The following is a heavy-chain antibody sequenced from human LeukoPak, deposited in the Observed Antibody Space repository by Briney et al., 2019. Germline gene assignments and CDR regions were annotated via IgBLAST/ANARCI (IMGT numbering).Heavy chain of an antibody. Sequence: GGSLRLSCAASGFTFSSYAMSWVRQAPGKGVEWVSAISGSGGSTYYADSMKGRFTISRDNSKNTLYLQMNSLRAEDTAVYYCAKDLDTMVRGVIRPSMAFDIWGQGTMVTVSS. V-gene: IGHV3-23*01. J-gene: IGHJ3*02. CDR3: AKDLDTMVRGVIRPSMAFDI. CDR1: GFTFSSYA. D-gene: IGHD3-10*01. CDR2: ISGSGGST.